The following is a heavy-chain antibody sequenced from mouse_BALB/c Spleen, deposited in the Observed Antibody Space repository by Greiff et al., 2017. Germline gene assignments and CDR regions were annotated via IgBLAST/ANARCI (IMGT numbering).Heavy chain of an antibody. CDR2: IWAGGST. D-gene: IGHD3-3*01. CDR1: GFSLTSYG. CDR3: ARGGCDGAY. Sequence: VHLVESGPGLVAPSQILSITCTVSGFSLTSYGVHWVRQPPGKGLEWLGVIWAGGSTNYNSALMSRLSISKDNSKSQVFLKMNSLQTDDAAMYYCARGGCDGAYWGQGTLVTVSA. V-gene: IGHV2-9*02. J-gene: IGHJ3*01.